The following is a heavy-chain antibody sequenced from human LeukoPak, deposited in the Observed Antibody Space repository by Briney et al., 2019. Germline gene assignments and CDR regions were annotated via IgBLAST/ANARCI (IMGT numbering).Heavy chain of an antibody. CDR1: GFTFSDYY. CDR2: ISPSGSTI. J-gene: IGHJ4*02. CDR3: ARDPSHDYVWGNLDY. V-gene: IGHV3-11*01. D-gene: IGHD3-16*01. Sequence: GSLRLSCAASGFTFSDYYLSWIRQAPGRGLEWVSYISPSGSTIYYADSVKGRFTISRDNAKNSLYLQMSSLRAEDTAVYYCARDPSHDYVWGNLDYWGQGTLVTVSS.